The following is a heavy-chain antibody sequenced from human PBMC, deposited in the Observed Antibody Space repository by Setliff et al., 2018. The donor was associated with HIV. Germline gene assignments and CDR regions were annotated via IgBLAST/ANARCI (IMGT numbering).Heavy chain of an antibody. Sequence: SETLSLTCAVSGNSIDSGYYWGWIRQPPGKGLEWIASIYYNGNIYYNPSLKSRVTITMDTSKNQFSLKLSSVTAADTAVYSCVRHLSEMAMVDHWGQGTLVTVSS. V-gene: IGHV4-38-2*01. CDR1: GNSIDSGYY. CDR2: IYYNGNI. J-gene: IGHJ4*02. CDR3: VRHLSEMAMVDH.